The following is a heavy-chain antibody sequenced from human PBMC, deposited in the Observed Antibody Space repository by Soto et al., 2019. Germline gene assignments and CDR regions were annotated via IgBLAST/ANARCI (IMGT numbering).Heavy chain of an antibody. D-gene: IGHD2-15*01. CDR3: AKDRDGGYCSGGSCPPLDY. Sequence: GGSLRLSCAASGFTFSSYAMSWVRQAPGKGLEWVSAISGSGGSTYYADSVKGRFTISRDNSKNTLYLQMNSLRAEDTAVYYCAKDRDGGYCSGGSCPPLDYWGQGTLVTVSS. CDR2: ISGSGGST. V-gene: IGHV3-23*01. J-gene: IGHJ4*02. CDR1: GFTFSSYA.